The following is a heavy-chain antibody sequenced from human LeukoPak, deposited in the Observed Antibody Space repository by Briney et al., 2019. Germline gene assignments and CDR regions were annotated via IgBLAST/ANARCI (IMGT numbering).Heavy chain of an antibody. J-gene: IGHJ6*03. CDR1: GGSINGYY. CDR3: ARQIRNTLTRGVTSYYYYMDV. Sequence: PSETLSLTCTVPGGSINGYYWSWIRQPPGKGLEWIGYIYNGGSTNFNPSLKSRLTMSVDTSKKQFSLKLSSVTAADTAVYYCARQIRNTLTRGVTSYYYYMDVWGKGTTVTVSS. V-gene: IGHV4-59*01. D-gene: IGHD3-10*01. CDR2: IYNGGST.